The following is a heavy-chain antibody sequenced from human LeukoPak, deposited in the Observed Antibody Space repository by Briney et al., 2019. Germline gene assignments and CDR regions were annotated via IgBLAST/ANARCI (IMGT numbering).Heavy chain of an antibody. Sequence: VASVTVSCKASGYTFTSYAMNWVRQAPGQGLEWMGIINPSGGSTSYAQKFQGRVTMTRDTSTSTVYMELSSLRSEDTAVYYCARYYSGWYYFDYWGQGTLVTVSS. V-gene: IGHV1-46*01. CDR1: GYTFTSYA. CDR3: ARYYSGWYYFDY. D-gene: IGHD6-19*01. CDR2: INPSGGST. J-gene: IGHJ4*02.